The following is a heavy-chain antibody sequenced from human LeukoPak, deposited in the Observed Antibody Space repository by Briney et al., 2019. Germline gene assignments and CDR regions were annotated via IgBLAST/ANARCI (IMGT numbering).Heavy chain of an antibody. Sequence: GGSLRLSCAASGFTFSCYAMSWVRQAPGKGLEWVSSISGSGAGTYYADSVKGRFTISRDDSKNTLFLQMNSLRAEDTAVYYCAKRFGYYGSGSYYNNYGLEVWGQGTTVTVSS. CDR2: ISGSGAGT. D-gene: IGHD3-10*01. CDR3: AKRFGYYGSGSYYNNYGLEV. J-gene: IGHJ6*02. V-gene: IGHV3-23*01. CDR1: GFTFSCYA.